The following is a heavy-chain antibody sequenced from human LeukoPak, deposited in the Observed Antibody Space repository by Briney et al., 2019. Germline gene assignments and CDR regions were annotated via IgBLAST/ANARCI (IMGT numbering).Heavy chain of an antibody. CDR1: GFTFSDYY. V-gene: IGHV3-11*06. J-gene: IGHJ4*02. D-gene: IGHD6-19*01. Sequence: GGCLRLSCAASGFTFSDYYMSWIRPAPGKGLEWISYISSTGIYTNYADSVKGRFTISRDNAKNSLYLQMNSLRAEDTAVYYCARDRGRYTSGWYFDYWGQGTLVTVSS. CDR2: ISSTGIYT. CDR3: ARDRGRYTSGWYFDY.